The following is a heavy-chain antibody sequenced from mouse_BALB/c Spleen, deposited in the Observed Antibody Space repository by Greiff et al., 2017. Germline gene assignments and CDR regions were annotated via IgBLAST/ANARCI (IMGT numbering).Heavy chain of an antibody. D-gene: IGHD3-1*01. J-gene: IGHJ4*01. CDR2: INSNGGST. CDR1: GFTFSSYG. Sequence: DVMLVESGGGLVQPGGSLKLSCAASGFTFSSYGMSWVRQTPDKRLELVATINSNGGSTYYPDSVKGRFTISRDNAKNTLYLQMSSLKSEDTAMYYCARDRDYYAMDYWGQGTSVTVSS. CDR3: ARDRDYYAMDY. V-gene: IGHV5-6-3*01.